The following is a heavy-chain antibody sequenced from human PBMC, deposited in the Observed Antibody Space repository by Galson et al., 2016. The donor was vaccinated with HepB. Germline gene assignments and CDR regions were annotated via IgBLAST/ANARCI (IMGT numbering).Heavy chain of an antibody. V-gene: IGHV3-48*02. CDR2: ITGSSNSV. Sequence: SLRLSCAASGFTLSGDSMNWVRQAPGKGLEWISCITGSSNSVYYADSVKGRFTISRDNAKNSLYLQMNSLRDEDTAVYYCARVRKPPGPLMRGYSYGLFPFGAFDIWGQGTTVTVSS. D-gene: IGHD5-18*01. CDR1: GFTLSGDS. CDR3: ARVRKPPGPLMRGYSYGLFPFGAFDI. J-gene: IGHJ3*02.